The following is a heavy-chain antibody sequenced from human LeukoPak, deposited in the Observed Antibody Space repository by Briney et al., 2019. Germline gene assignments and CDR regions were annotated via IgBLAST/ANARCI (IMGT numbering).Heavy chain of an antibody. D-gene: IGHD5-18*01. V-gene: IGHV4-30-4*01. J-gene: IGHJ3*02. CDR3: ARTWIQLWLRRAFDI. Sequence: PSETLSLTCTVSGGSISSGDYYWSWIRQPPGKGLEWIGYIYYSGSTYYNPSLKSRVTISVDTSKNQFSLKLSSVTAADTAVYYCARTWIQLWLRRAFDIWGQGTMVTVSS. CDR2: IYYSGST. CDR1: GGSISSGDYY.